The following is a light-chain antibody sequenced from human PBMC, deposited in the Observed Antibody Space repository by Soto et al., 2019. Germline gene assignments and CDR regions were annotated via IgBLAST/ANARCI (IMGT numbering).Light chain of an antibody. CDR2: GAS. CDR3: QQYNNWPLT. CDR1: QSVRSSY. Sequence: EIVLTQSPDTLSLSPGERATLSCRASQSVRSSYLAWYQQRPGRAPRLLIYGASTRATGIPARFPGSGSGTEFTLTISSLQSEECAVYDCQQYNNWPLTFGGGTKVDIK. J-gene: IGKJ4*01. V-gene: IGKV3-15*01.